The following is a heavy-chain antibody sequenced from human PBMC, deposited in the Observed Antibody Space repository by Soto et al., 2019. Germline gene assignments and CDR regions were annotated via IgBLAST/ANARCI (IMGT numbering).Heavy chain of an antibody. CDR1: GGSISSYY. V-gene: IGHV4-59*01. Sequence: SETLSLTCTVSGGSISSYYWSWIRQPPGKGLEWIGYIYYSGSTNYNPSLKSRVTISVDTSKNQFSLKLSSVTAADTAVYYCARTAPRITMVRGGWYMDVWGKGTTVTVSS. J-gene: IGHJ6*03. CDR3: ARTAPRITMVRGGWYMDV. CDR2: IYYSGST. D-gene: IGHD3-10*01.